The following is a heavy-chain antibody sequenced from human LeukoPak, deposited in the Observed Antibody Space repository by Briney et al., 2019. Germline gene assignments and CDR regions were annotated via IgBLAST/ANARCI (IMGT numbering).Heavy chain of an antibody. J-gene: IGHJ6*03. D-gene: IGHD6-19*01. CDR3: ARDPGIAVAGTYGGYYYYYYMDV. CDR1: GYTFTGYY. V-gene: IGHV1-2*06. CDR2: INPNSGGT. Sequence: ASVKVSCKASGYTFTGYYMHWVRQAPGQGLEWMGRINPNSGGTNYAQKSQGRVTMTRDTSISTAYMELSRLRSDDTAVYYCARDPGIAVAGTYGGYYYYYYMDVWGKGTTVTVSS.